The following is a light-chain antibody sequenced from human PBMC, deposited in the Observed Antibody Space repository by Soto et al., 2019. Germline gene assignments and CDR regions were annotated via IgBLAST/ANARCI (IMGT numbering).Light chain of an antibody. Sequence: EIVLTQSPGTLSLSPGERATLSCRASQSLSSSYLAWYQQKPGQTPRLLIYGASSRATGSPDRFSGSGSGTDFTLTISRLEPEDFAVYYCQQYSSSPLTFGGGTKVEI. CDR3: QQYSSSPLT. V-gene: IGKV3-20*01. CDR1: QSLSSSY. J-gene: IGKJ4*01. CDR2: GAS.